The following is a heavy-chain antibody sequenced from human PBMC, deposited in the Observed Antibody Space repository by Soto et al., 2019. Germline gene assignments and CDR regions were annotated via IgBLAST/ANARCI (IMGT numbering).Heavy chain of an antibody. D-gene: IGHD3-22*01. CDR2: IYYSVST. V-gene: IGHV4-39*01. CDR1: GGSISSSSYS. CDR3: ARRLDSSGYYYDAFDI. Sequence: SETLSLTCTVSGGSISSSSYSWGWIRQPPGKGLEWIGIIYYSVSTYYNPSLKSGVTISVDTSKNQFSMKLRSVAAADTAVYYCARRLDSSGYYYDAFDIWGQGTMVTVSS. J-gene: IGHJ3*02.